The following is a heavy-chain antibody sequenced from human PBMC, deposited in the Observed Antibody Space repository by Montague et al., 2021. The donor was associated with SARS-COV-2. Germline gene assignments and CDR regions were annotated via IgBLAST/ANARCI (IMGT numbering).Heavy chain of an antibody. CDR2: ISSSSSYI. Sequence: SLRLSCAASGFTFNSYSINWVRQASGKGLEWVSSISSSSSYIYYADSVKGRFTISRDNAKNSLYLQMNSLRAEDTAVYYCARDRGRATDDYWGQGTLVTVSS. CDR3: ARDRGRATDDY. CDR1: GFTFNSYS. V-gene: IGHV3-21*01. J-gene: IGHJ4*02. D-gene: IGHD5-12*01.